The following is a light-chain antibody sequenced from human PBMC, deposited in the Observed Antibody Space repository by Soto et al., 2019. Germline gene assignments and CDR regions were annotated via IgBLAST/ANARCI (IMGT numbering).Light chain of an antibody. CDR2: AAS. CDR3: QQSYSSPNT. V-gene: IGKV1-39*01. J-gene: IGKJ2*01. Sequence: DIQMTQSPSSLSASVGDRVTISCRASKSISTYLNWYRQKPGKAPELLIYAASSLQTGVPSRFSGSGSGTDFTLTISNLQPEDFSSYYCQQSYSSPNTFGQGTKLEI. CDR1: KSISTY.